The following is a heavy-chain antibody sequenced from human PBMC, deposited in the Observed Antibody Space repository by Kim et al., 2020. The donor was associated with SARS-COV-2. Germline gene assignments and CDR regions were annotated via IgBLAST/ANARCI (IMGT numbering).Heavy chain of an antibody. Sequence: DSVKGRFTISRDNAKNSLYLQMNSLRAEDTAVYYCARAFGYSSGWYGMDVWGQGTTVTVSS. D-gene: IGHD6-19*01. CDR3: ARAFGYSSGWYGMDV. J-gene: IGHJ6*02. V-gene: IGHV3-21*01.